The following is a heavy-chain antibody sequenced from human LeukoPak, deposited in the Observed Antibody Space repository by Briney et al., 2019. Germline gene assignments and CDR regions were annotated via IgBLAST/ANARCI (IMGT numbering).Heavy chain of an antibody. CDR1: GFTFSSYA. J-gene: IGHJ4*02. D-gene: IGHD5-18*01. CDR2: SGAGGTFT. V-gene: IGHV3-23*01. Sequence: QPGGSQILSCTSSGFTFSSYAMNWVRQAPGKGLEWVSGSGAGGTFTYYADSVKGRFTISRDNSKNTLYLQMNSLRAEDTAVYYCAKVVRGYSFDYWGQGTLVTVSS. CDR3: AKVVRGYSFDY.